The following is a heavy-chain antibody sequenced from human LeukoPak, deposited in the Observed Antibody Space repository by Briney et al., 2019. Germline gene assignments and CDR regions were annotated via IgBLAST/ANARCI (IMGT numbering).Heavy chain of an antibody. J-gene: IGHJ4*02. D-gene: IGHD5-12*01. CDR1: GGSFSGYY. CDR2: INHSGST. Sequence: SETLSLTCAVSGGSFSGYYWSWIREPPGKGLEWIGEINHSGSTNYNPSLKNRVTISVDTSKNQFSLKLSSVTAADTAVYYCARGGGYALNYWGQGTLVTVSS. CDR3: ARGGGYALNY. V-gene: IGHV4-34*01.